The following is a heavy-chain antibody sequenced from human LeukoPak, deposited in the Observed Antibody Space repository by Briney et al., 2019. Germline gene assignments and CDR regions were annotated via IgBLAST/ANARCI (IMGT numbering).Heavy chain of an antibody. Sequence: GRSLRLSCAASGFTFNNFAMLWVRRAPGRGLVGVALISHDGSKKHYADSVKGRFTLSRDNSQNTLYVQMNSLGVEDTAVYYCARDNIAYGSGSYLGYWGQGTLVIVSS. D-gene: IGHD3-10*01. CDR2: ISHDGSKK. CDR3: ARDNIAYGSGSYLGY. V-gene: IGHV3-30*04. CDR1: GFTFNNFA. J-gene: IGHJ4*02.